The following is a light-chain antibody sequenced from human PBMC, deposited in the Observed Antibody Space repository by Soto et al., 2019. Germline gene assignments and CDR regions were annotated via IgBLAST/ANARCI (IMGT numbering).Light chain of an antibody. V-gene: IGKV3-15*01. Sequence: EIVVTQSPATLSVSPGERATLSCRASQSVSNNLAWYQQKPGQPPRLVIYDASTRATVIPVRFSGSGSGTEFTLTISNLQSEDFAVYYCQQYNKWPLTFGGGTQVEIK. CDR2: DAS. CDR1: QSVSNN. J-gene: IGKJ4*01. CDR3: QQYNKWPLT.